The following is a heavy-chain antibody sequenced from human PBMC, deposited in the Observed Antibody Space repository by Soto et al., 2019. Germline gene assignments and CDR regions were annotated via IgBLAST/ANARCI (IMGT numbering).Heavy chain of an antibody. V-gene: IGHV3-7*02. CDR2: INEDKNAK. D-gene: IGHD1-26*01. CDR1: GVTFSSRW. Sequence: EVRLVESGGGLVQPGGSLRLSCEASGVTFSSRWMTWVRQDQGKGLEWVANINEDKNAKDYVDSVKGRFTISRHNAKTPLYLQVNRLRDEDTVVYHCATHDGPAGAGLVLDFWCPGALVIVSS. J-gene: IGHJ4*02. CDR3: ATHDGPAGAGLVLDF.